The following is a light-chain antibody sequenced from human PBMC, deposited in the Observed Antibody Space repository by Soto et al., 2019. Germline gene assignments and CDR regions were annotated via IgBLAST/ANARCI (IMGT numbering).Light chain of an antibody. CDR2: AAS. J-gene: IGKJ3*01. CDR3: QQLTSYPRT. V-gene: IGKV1-9*01. CDR1: QGISSY. Sequence: DIQLTQSPSFLSASVGDRVTITCRASQGISSYLAWYQQKPGKAPKLLIYAASTLQSGVPSRFSGSGSGKEFPLTISSLQPEDFATYYCQQLTSYPRTFGPGTKVDIK.